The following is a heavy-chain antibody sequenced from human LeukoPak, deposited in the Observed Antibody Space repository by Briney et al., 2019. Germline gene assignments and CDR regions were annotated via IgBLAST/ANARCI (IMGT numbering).Heavy chain of an antibody. CDR2: IYLGDSDT. D-gene: IGHD2-15*01. CDR3: VYCSGGSSSYGMDV. J-gene: IGHJ6*02. CDR1: RYSFTSSW. V-gene: IGHV5-51*01. Sequence: GESLKIPCKGARYSFTSSWIAWVRQMPGKGLEWMGIIYLGDSDTRYSPSFQGQVTISADKSISTAYLQWSCLKASDTAIYFCVYCSGGSSSYGMDVWGQGTTVTVSS.